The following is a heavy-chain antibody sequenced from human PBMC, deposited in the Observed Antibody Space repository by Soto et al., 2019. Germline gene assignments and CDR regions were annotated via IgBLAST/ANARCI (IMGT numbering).Heavy chain of an antibody. CDR3: AKYEDYGDYQDAFDI. Sequence: EVQLLESGGRLVQPGGSLRLSCAASGFTFSSYAMSWVRQAPGKGLEWVSAISGSGGSTYYADTVKGRFTIPRDNSKITLYLQMNSLSAEDTAVNYCAKYEDYGDYQDAFDIWGLETIVTVAS. CDR2: ISGSGGST. D-gene: IGHD4-17*01. CDR1: GFTFSSYA. J-gene: IGHJ3*02. V-gene: IGHV3-23*01.